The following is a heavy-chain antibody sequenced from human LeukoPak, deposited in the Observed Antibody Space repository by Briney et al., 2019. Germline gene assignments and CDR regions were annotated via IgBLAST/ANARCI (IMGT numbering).Heavy chain of an antibody. D-gene: IGHD3-3*01. CDR3: AGGPYYDFWSGYQDY. J-gene: IGHJ4*02. Sequence: SVKVSYKASGGTFSSYAISWVRQAPGQGLEWMGRIIPILGIANYAQKFQGRVTITADKSTSTAYMELSSLRSEDRAVYYCAGGPYYDFWSGYQDYWGQGTLVTVSS. CDR1: GGTFSSYA. V-gene: IGHV1-69*04. CDR2: IIPILGIA.